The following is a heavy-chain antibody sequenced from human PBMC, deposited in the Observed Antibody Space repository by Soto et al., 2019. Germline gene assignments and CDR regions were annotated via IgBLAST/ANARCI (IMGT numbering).Heavy chain of an antibody. J-gene: IGHJ3*02. CDR1: GYSFTSYW. CDR3: ANCDYAFDI. CDR2: IDPSDSYT. Sequence: GAAQKISCKGSGYSFTSYWISWAHQMPGKGLEWMGRIDPSDSYTNYSPSCQGHVTISADTSISTAYPQWSSLNASDTAMYSCANCDYAFDIWGQGTMVTVSS. V-gene: IGHV5-10-1*01. D-gene: IGHD2-21*02.